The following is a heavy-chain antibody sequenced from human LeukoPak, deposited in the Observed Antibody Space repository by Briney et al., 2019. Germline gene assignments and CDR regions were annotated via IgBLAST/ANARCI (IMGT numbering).Heavy chain of an antibody. CDR3: ARVGTMSLDY. CDR2: INHSGST. CDR1: GGSFSGYY. V-gene: IGHV4-34*01. D-gene: IGHD3-10*02. Sequence: SETLSLTRAVYGGSFSGYYWSWIRQPPGKGLEWIGEINHSGSTNYNPSLKSRVTISVDTSKNQFSLKLSSVTAADTAVYYCARVGTMSLDYWGQGTLVTVSS. J-gene: IGHJ4*02.